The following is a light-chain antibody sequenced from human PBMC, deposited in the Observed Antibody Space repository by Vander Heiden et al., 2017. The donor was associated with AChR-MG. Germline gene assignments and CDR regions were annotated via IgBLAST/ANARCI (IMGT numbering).Light chain of an antibody. CDR3: QQYNNRPPWT. Sequence: EILMTQSPDTLSVSPGERATLPCRASQGISADLAWYQQRPGQAPRLLIYGASIRATDVPVRFSGSGSGTEFTLTISSLQSEDFAVYYCQQYNNRPPWTFGQGTKVEIK. CDR1: QGISAD. CDR2: GAS. J-gene: IGKJ1*01. V-gene: IGKV3-15*01.